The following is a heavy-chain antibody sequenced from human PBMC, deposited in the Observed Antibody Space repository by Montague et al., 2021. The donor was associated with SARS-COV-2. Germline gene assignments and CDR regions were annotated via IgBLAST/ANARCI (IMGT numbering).Heavy chain of an antibody. Sequence: SETLSLTCAVYGGSFSGYYWSWIRQPPGKGLEWIGEINHSGSTNYNPSLKSRVTISVDTSKNQFSMKLSSVTAADTAVYYCARTYTYYDFWSVYSWNYYMDVWGKGTTVTVSS. J-gene: IGHJ6*03. CDR1: GGSFSGYY. D-gene: IGHD3-3*01. CDR2: INHSGST. V-gene: IGHV4-34*01. CDR3: ARTYTYYDFWSVYSWNYYMDV.